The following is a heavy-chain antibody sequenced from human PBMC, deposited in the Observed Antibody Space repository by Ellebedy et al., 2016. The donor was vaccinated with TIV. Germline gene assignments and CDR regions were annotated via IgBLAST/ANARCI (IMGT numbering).Heavy chain of an antibody. CDR3: ARDMAGSFYY. J-gene: IGHJ4*02. Sequence: GESLKISXAASGFTFSSYSMNWVRQAPGKGLEWVSYISSSSSTIYYADSVKGRFTISRDNAKNSLYLQMNSLRAEDTAVYYCARDMAGSFYYWGRGTPVTVSS. V-gene: IGHV3-48*04. CDR2: ISSSSSTI. D-gene: IGHD1-26*01. CDR1: GFTFSSYS.